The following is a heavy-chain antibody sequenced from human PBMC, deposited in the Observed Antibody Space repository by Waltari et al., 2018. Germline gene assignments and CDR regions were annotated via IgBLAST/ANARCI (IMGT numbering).Heavy chain of an antibody. J-gene: IGHJ4*02. CDR3: ARDVSMVGY. V-gene: IGHV3-7*01. D-gene: IGHD3-10*01. CDR1: GFPFSRYW. CDR2: IKQDGSEK. Sequence: EVQLVESGGGLVQPGGSLRLSCAASGFPFSRYWMSWVRQAPGKGLEWVANIKQDGSEKYYVDSVKGRFTISRDNAKNSLYLQMNSLRAEDTAVYYCARDVSMVGYWGQGTLVTVSS.